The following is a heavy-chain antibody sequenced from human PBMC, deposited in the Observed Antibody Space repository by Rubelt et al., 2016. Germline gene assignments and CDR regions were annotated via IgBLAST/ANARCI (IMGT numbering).Heavy chain of an antibody. J-gene: IGHJ4*02. CDR2: ITSSSNNI. V-gene: IGHV3-21*01. CDR1: GFTFSSYT. Sequence: EVQLVESGGGLVQPGGSLRLSCAASGFTFSSYTMNWVRQAPGKGLEWVSSITSSSNNIYYADAVKGRATVARNNAKNSLYMQMDSLRAGDTAVYYCARESHRGGQGTLVTVSS. CDR3: ARESHR.